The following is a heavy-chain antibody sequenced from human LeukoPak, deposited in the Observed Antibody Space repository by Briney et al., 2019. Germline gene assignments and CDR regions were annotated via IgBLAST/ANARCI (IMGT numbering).Heavy chain of an antibody. CDR1: GGSINNYY. CDR3: ARGEHTCDY. V-gene: IGHV4-4*07. Sequence: SETLSLTCTVSGGSINNYYWNWIRQSAGKGLEWIGRISDSGYTNYNPPVQSRLSMSVDTSKNQFSLRLTSVTAADTAVYYCARGEHTCDYWGQGTLVSVSS. CDR2: ISDSGYT. D-gene: IGHD1-26*01. J-gene: IGHJ4*02.